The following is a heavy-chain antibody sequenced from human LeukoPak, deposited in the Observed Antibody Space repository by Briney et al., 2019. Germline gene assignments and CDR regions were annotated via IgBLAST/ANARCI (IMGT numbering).Heavy chain of an antibody. J-gene: IGHJ4*02. CDR1: GFTFSSYA. D-gene: IGHD1-26*01. CDR3: ARDRVGGTNYFDY. CDR2: ISYDGSNK. Sequence: GGSLRLSCAASGFTFSSYAMHWVRQAPGKGLEWVAVISYDGSNKYYADSVKGRFTISRDNSKNTLYLQMNSLRAEDTAVYYCARDRVGGTNYFDYWGQGTLVTVSS. V-gene: IGHV3-30-3*01.